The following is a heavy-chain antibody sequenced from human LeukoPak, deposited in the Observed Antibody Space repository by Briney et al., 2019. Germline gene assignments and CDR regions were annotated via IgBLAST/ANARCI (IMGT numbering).Heavy chain of an antibody. CDR1: GFTFSSYA. V-gene: IGHV3-30*02. D-gene: IGHD4-17*01. CDR2: IRHDESNK. J-gene: IGHJ5*02. Sequence: GGSLRLSCAASGFTFSSYAMSWVCQAPGKGLEWVAFIRHDESNKYYADSVKGRFTISRDNSKNTLSLQMNSLRPDDTAVYYCAKFSYGDYVAWGQGTLVIVSS. CDR3: AKFSYGDYVA.